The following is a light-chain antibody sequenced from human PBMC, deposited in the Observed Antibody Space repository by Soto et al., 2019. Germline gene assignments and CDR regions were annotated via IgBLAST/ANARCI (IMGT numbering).Light chain of an antibody. CDR3: QQYYSYPWT. J-gene: IGKJ1*01. CDR1: QGISSY. CDR2: AAS. V-gene: IGKV1-8*01. Sequence: IQMTQSPSSLSAYVGDRVTITCRASQGISSYLAWYQQKPGKAPKLLIYAASTLQSGVPSRFSGSGSGTDFTLTISCLQSEDFATYYCQQYYSYPWTFGQGTNVDIK.